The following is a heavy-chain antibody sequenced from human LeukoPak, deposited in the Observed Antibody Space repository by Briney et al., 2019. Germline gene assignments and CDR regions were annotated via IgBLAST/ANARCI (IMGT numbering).Heavy chain of an antibody. CDR3: ARGRRLMITFGGVDY. CDR1: GGSISRGDYY. CDR2: IYYSGST. J-gene: IGHJ4*02. Sequence: SQTLSLTCTVSGGSISRGDYYWSWIRQPPGKGLEWIGYIYYSGSTYYNPSLKSRVTISVDTSKNQFSLKLSSVTAADTAVYYGARGRRLMITFGGVDYWGQGTLVTVSS. D-gene: IGHD3-16*01. V-gene: IGHV4-30-4*01.